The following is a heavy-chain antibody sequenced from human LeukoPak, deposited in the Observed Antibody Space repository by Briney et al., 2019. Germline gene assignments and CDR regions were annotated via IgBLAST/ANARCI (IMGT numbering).Heavy chain of an antibody. V-gene: IGHV3-30*18. Sequence: GGSLRLSCAASGFTFSSYGMHWVRQAPGKGLEWVAVISYDGSNKYYADSVKGRFTISRDNSKNTLYLQMNSLRAEDTAVYYCAKDLTYSSGWYNWFDPWGQGTLVTVSS. CDR3: AKDLTYSSGWYNWFDP. CDR1: GFTFSSYG. CDR2: ISYDGSNK. D-gene: IGHD6-19*01. J-gene: IGHJ5*02.